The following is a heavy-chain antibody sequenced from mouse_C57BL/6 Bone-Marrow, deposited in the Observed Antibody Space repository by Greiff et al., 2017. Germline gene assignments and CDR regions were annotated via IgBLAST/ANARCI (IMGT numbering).Heavy chain of an antibody. CDR2: IYPRSGNT. D-gene: IGHD1-1*01. J-gene: IGHJ1*03. CDR3: ARHFYYYGSSHWYFDV. Sequence: VQLQQSGAELARPGASVKLSCKASGYTFTSYGISWVKQRTGQGLEWIGEIYPRSGNTYYNEKFKGKATLTADKSSSPAYMELRSLTSEDSAVYFCARHFYYYGSSHWYFDVGGTGTTVTVSS. V-gene: IGHV1-81*01. CDR1: GYTFTSYG.